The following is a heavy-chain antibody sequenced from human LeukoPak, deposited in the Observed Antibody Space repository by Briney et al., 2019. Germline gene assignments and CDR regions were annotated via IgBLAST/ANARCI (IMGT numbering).Heavy chain of an antibody. CDR1: GYTFTSYD. J-gene: IGHJ6*02. CDR2: MNPNSGNT. D-gene: IGHD4-17*01. Sequence: ASMKVSCKASGYTFTSYDINWVRQATGQGLEWMGWMNPNSGNTGYAQKFQGRVTMTRNTSISTAYMELSSLRSEDTAVYYCARGRVNGDYFYYYYGMDVWGQGTMVTVSS. V-gene: IGHV1-8*01. CDR3: ARGRVNGDYFYYYYGMDV.